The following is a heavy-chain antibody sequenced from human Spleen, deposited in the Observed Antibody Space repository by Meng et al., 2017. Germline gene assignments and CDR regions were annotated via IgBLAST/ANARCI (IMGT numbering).Heavy chain of an antibody. CDR1: GYTFTGYY. CDR2: MNPNSGNT. V-gene: IGHV1-8*02. D-gene: IGHD5-18*01. J-gene: IGHJ4*02. Sequence: ASVKVSCKASGYTFTGYYMHWVRQAPGQGLEWMGWMNPNSGNTGYAQKLQGRVTMTTDTSTSTAYMELRSLRSDDTAVYYCARGGGVRGYNYGFLWGQGTLVTVSS. CDR3: ARGGGVRGYNYGFL.